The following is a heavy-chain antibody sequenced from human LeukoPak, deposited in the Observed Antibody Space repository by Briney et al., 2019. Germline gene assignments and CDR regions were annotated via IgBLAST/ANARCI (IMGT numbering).Heavy chain of an antibody. CDR2: IYTSGST. CDR1: GGSISSGGYS. Sequence: SETLSLTCAVSGGSISSGGYSWSWIRQPAGKGLEWIGRIYTSGSTNYNPSLKSRVTMSVDTSKNQFSLKLSSVTAADTAVYYCARGASSGWDGGWFDPWGQGTLVTVSS. CDR3: ARGASSGWDGGWFDP. J-gene: IGHJ5*02. D-gene: IGHD6-19*01. V-gene: IGHV4-61*02.